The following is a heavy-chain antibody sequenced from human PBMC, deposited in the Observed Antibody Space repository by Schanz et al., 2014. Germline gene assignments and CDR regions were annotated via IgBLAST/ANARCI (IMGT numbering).Heavy chain of an antibody. J-gene: IGHJ4*02. V-gene: IGHV3-33*03. Sequence: QVQLVESGGGVVQPGRSLRLSCAASGFTFSSYGMHWVRQAPGKGLEWVAVIWYDGSNKYYADSVKGRFTISRDNSKNSLYLQMNSLRAEDTAVYDCARIGGSVFDYWAQGTLVTVSS. D-gene: IGHD3-10*01. CDR2: IWYDGSNK. CDR1: GFTFSSYG. CDR3: ARIGGSVFDY.